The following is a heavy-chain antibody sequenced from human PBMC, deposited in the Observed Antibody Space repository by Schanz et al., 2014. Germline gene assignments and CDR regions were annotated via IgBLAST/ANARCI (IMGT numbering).Heavy chain of an antibody. J-gene: IGHJ6*02. Sequence: QVQLQESGPGVVKPSQTLSLTCTVSGGSINSDAFYWTWIRQHPGKGLEWIGYISYSGSTSFNPSLKSRLTMSVDTSKNQFSLRLSSVTAADTAVYYCARHGGIPYYPMDVWGQGTMVTVSS. D-gene: IGHD3-16*01. CDR2: ISYSGST. CDR1: GGSINSDAFY. V-gene: IGHV4-31*03. CDR3: ARHGGIPYYPMDV.